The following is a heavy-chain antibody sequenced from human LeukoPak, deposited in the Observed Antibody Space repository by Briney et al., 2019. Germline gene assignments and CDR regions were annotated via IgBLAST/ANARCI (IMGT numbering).Heavy chain of an antibody. CDR2: IYTGGST. Sequence: SETLSLTCTVSGGSISSGRYYWNWIRQPAGKGLEWIGRIYTGGSTNYNPSLKSRVTISVDTSKNQFSLKLSSVTAADTAVYYCARRVVRGVIISYYYYYMDVWGKGTTVTISS. J-gene: IGHJ6*03. CDR1: GGSISSGRYY. CDR3: ARRVVRGVIISYYYYYMDV. V-gene: IGHV4-61*02. D-gene: IGHD3-10*01.